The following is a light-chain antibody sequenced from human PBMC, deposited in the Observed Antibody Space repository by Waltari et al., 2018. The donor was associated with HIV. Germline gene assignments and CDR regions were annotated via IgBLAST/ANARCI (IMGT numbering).Light chain of an antibody. CDR3: QQYNNWPWT. CDR1: QTVSSN. Sequence: EIVMTQSPATLTVSTGERATLSCRASQTVSSNLAWYQKKPGQAPRLLLYGASTRATGIPASFRGSGSGTEFTLTISSLQSEDFAVYYCQQYNNWPWTFGQGTKVEIK. CDR2: GAS. V-gene: IGKV3-15*01. J-gene: IGKJ1*01.